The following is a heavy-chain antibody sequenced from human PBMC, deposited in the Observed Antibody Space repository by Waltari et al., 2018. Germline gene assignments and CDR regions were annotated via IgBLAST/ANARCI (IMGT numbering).Heavy chain of an antibody. V-gene: IGHV3-74*01. CDR3: ARLTVVSNNDY. Sequence: EVQLVESGGGLVQPGGSLRLSCAASGFTFSSYWMHWVRQAPGKGLVWGSGINGDGTTTKYADSVKGRFTISRDNAKNTLYLQMNSLRAEDTAVYYCARLTVVSNNDYWGRGTLVTVSS. CDR2: INGDGTTT. CDR1: GFTFSSYW. D-gene: IGHD1-20*01. J-gene: IGHJ4*02.